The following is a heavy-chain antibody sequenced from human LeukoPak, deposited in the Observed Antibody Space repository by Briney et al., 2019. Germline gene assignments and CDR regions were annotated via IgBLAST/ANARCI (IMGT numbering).Heavy chain of an antibody. CDR1: GFTFSSYW. CDR3: ARDRGWQQFDY. V-gene: IGHV3-7*01. J-gene: IGHJ4*02. CDR2: IKQDGSEK. D-gene: IGHD5-24*01. Sequence: GGSLRLSCAASGFTFSSYWMSWVRQAPGKGLEWVANIKQDGSEKYYVDSVKGRFTISRDNAKNSLYLELNSLRAEDTGVYFCARDRGWQQFDYWGQGTLVTVSS.